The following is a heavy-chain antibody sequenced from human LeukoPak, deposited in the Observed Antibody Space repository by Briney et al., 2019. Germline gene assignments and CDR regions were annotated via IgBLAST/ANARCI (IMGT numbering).Heavy chain of an antibody. CDR1: GGSISSYY. CDR3: ARLIGPTTVTKNWFDP. CDR2: IYYSGSS. V-gene: IGHV4-59*01. Sequence: LETLSLTCTVSGGSISSYYWSWIRQPPGKGLEWIGYIYYSGSSNYNPSLKSRVTISVDTSKNQFSLKLSSVTAADTAVYYCARLIGPTTVTKNWFDPWGQGTLVTVSS. J-gene: IGHJ5*02. D-gene: IGHD4-17*01.